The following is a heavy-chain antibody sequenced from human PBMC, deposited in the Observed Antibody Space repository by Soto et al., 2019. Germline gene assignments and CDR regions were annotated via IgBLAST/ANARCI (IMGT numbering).Heavy chain of an antibody. CDR2: INPSGGVT. D-gene: IGHD3-22*01. J-gene: IGHJ4*02. CDR1: GYTFTSNY. CDR3: ARDLPPYDRSKQPAGAFED. V-gene: IGHV1-46*01. Sequence: QVQLVQSGAEVKMPGASVKLSCKASGYTFTSNYIHWVRQAPGRGLEWMGIINPSGGVTSHNYAQKFQGRVTMTVDTSTTTVYMELSRLRSEDTAVYYCARDLPPYDRSKQPAGAFEDWGQGILVTVSS.